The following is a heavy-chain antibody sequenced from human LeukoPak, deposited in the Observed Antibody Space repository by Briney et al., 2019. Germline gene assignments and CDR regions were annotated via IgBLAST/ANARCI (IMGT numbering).Heavy chain of an antibody. V-gene: IGHV4-39*07. CDR1: GGSISSSSYY. D-gene: IGHD6-19*01. CDR2: INHSGST. CDR3: AREAVAVAGKYYYYMDV. Sequence: KPSETLSLTCTVSGGSISSSSYYWSWIRQPPGKGLEWIGEINHSGSTNYNPSLKSRVTISVDTSKNQFSLKLSSVTAADTAVYYCAREAVAVAGKYYYYMDVWGKGTTVTVSS. J-gene: IGHJ6*03.